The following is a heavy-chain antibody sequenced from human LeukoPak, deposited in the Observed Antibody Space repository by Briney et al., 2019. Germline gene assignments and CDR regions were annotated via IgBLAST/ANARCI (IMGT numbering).Heavy chain of an antibody. Sequence: SETLSLTCSVSGDSISGLYWNWIRQSPEKGLEWIAVTHYSGTTNYNPSLKSRVTISIDTSRQQFFLKLSSVTAADTAVYYCARGIAVAGRGYWGQGTLVTVSS. CDR2: THYSGTT. J-gene: IGHJ4*02. CDR3: ARGIAVAGRGY. CDR1: GDSISGLY. V-gene: IGHV4-59*11. D-gene: IGHD6-19*01.